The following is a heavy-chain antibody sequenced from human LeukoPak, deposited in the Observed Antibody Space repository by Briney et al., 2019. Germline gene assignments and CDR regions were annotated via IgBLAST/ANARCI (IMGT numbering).Heavy chain of an antibody. Sequence: PSETLSLTCAVSGGSISSGGYSWSWIRQPPGKGLEWIGYIYHSGSTYYNPSLKSRVTISVDTSKNRFSLKLSSVTAADTAVYYCARGVRYQLLYYYYYYMDVWGKGTTVTVSS. D-gene: IGHD2-2*01. CDR3: ARGVRYQLLYYYYYYMDV. CDR1: GGSISSGGYS. J-gene: IGHJ6*03. V-gene: IGHV4-30-2*01. CDR2: IYHSGST.